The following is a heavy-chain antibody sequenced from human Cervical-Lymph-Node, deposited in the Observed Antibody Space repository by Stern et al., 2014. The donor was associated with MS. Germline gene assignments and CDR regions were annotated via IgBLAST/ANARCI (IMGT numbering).Heavy chain of an antibody. V-gene: IGHV3-21*01. CDR2: ITRNSGNT. J-gene: IGHJ4*02. CDR3: ARGRVITREYFEY. Sequence: EVQLVESGGGLAKPGGSLRLSCAASVSAFNGYNINWVRQAPGKGLEWISSITRNSGNTYYSDSVKGRFTMSRDNAENSVFLQMNSLRVEDTAVYYCARGRVITREYFEYWGQGILVTVSS. CDR1: VSAFNGYN. D-gene: IGHD3-16*01.